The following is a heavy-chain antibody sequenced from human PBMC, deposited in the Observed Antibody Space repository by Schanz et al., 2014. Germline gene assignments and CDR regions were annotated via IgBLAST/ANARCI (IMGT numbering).Heavy chain of an antibody. V-gene: IGHV3-23*04. Sequence: VQLVESGGGLVPPGGSLRLSCATSGLTFTSAWMSWVRQAPGKGLEWVSAISGSGGSTYYADSVKGRFTISRDNAKNSLYLEMNSLRAEDTAVYYCAKDRSWDYDSSGYFDYWGQGTLVTVSS. J-gene: IGHJ4*02. CDR2: ISGSGGST. CDR1: GLTFTSAW. CDR3: AKDRSWDYDSSGYFDY. D-gene: IGHD3-22*01.